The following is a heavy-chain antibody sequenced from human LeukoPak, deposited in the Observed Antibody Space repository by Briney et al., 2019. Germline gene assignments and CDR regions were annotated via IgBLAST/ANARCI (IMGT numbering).Heavy chain of an antibody. CDR2: IYHSGST. D-gene: IGHD5/OR15-5a*01. CDR3: ARQRTVSTTRGFDI. V-gene: IGHV4-30-2*01. Sequence: SETLSLTCAVSGDSIKNGAYTWSWIRQPPGKGLEWIGVIYHSGSTNYNPSLKSRVTLSVDMSKNQFSLNLSSVTAADTAVYWCARQRTVSTTRGFDIWGQGTMVTVSS. J-gene: IGHJ3*02. CDR1: GDSIKNGAYT.